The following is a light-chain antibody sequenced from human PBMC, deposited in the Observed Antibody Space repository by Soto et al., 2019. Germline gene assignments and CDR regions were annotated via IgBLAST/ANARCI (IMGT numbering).Light chain of an antibody. Sequence: DIQMTQSPSSLSASVGDRVTITCQASQDISNYLNWYQQKPGKAPKLLIYDASNLETGVPSRFSGSASGKDFTVTISSLQPEDIATYYCQQYDNLPPYTFGQGTKLEIK. CDR3: QQYDNLPPYT. CDR2: DAS. CDR1: QDISNY. J-gene: IGKJ2*01. V-gene: IGKV1-33*01.